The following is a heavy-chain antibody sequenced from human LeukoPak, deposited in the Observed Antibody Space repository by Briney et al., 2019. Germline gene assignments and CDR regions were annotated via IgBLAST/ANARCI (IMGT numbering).Heavy chain of an antibody. CDR2: ISWNSGSI. CDR1: GFTFDDYA. Sequence: GGSLRLSCAASGFTFDDYAMHWVRQAPGKGLEWVSGISWNSGSIGYADSVKGRFTISRDNAKNSLYLQMNSLRAEDTALYYCAKTKWYYDSCGYYYFDYWGQGTLVTVSS. D-gene: IGHD3-22*01. J-gene: IGHJ4*02. CDR3: AKTKWYYDSCGYYYFDY. V-gene: IGHV3-9*01.